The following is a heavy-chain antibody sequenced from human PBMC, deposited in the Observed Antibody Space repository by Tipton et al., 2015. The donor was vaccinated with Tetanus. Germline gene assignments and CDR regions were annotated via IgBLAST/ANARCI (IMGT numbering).Heavy chain of an antibody. D-gene: IGHD1-1*01. J-gene: IGHJ4*02. CDR2: THHTGNT. Sequence: TLSLTCSVSGASITSYYWNWIRQVPGKGLEWIGYTHHTGNTNYNPSLSGRVATSVDTSKNQFSLRMTSVTAADTAVYYCARAKNEFPKKGPCDSWGQGRLGIVSS. V-gene: IGHV4-59*01. CDR3: ARAKNEFPKKGPCDS. CDR1: GASITSYY.